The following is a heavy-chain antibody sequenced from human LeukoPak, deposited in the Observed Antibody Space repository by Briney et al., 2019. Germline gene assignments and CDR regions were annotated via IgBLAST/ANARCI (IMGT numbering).Heavy chain of an antibody. CDR3: ARHSQHSRDLGSARNFDY. V-gene: IGHV4-59*08. J-gene: IGHJ4*02. Sequence: PSETLSLTCTVSGGPISSYYWSWIRQPPGKGLEWIGYISYSGSTNYNPSLNSRVTISVDTSRNLFSLRLTSVTAADTAVYYCARHSQHSRDLGSARNFDYWGQGTLVTVSS. CDR2: ISYSGST. CDR1: GGPISSYY. D-gene: IGHD7-27*01.